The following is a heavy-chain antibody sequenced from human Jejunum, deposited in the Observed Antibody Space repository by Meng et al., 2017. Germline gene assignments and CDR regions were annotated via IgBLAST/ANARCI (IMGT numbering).Heavy chain of an antibody. V-gene: IGHV3-20*04. Sequence: GGSLRLSCAASGFTFDNLHMSWVRQAPGKGLEWLAGIDPNGGLTGYADSVKGRFTISRDNAKNSLYLQMNSLRAEDTALYYCATIPKTFDIWGQGKLVNDSS. CDR3: ATIPKTFDI. CDR1: GFTFDNLH. D-gene: IGHD2-21*01. CDR2: IDPNGGLT. J-gene: IGHJ3*02.